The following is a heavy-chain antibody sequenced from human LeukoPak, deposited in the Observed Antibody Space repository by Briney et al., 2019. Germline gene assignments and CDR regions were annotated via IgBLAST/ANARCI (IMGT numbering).Heavy chain of an antibody. CDR2: IWYDGSNQ. CDR3: AKVRAPSGWFNSDY. Sequence: PGRSLRLSCAASGFTFSNYGFHWVRQAPGKGLEWVAVIWYDGSNQYYADSVKGRFTVSRDDSKNTLYLQMNSLRVEDTAAYYCAKVRAPSGWFNSDYWGQGTLVTVSS. CDR1: GFTFSNYG. V-gene: IGHV3-33*06. D-gene: IGHD6-19*01. J-gene: IGHJ4*02.